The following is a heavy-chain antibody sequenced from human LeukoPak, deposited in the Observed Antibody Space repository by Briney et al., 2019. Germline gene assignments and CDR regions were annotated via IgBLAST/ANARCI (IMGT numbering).Heavy chain of an antibody. V-gene: IGHV5-51*01. CDR1: GYRFTSNW. Sequence: GESLKISCKGSGYRFTSNWIGWVRQMPGKGLEWMGIIYPGDSDTRYSPSFQGQVTISADKSISTAYLQWSSLKASDTAMYYCARHVTTGTTAIDYWGQGTLVTVSS. CDR2: IYPGDSDT. CDR3: ARHVTTGTTAIDY. D-gene: IGHD1-7*01. J-gene: IGHJ4*02.